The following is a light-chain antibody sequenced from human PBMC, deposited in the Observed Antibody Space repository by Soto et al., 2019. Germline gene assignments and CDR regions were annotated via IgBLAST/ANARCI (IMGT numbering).Light chain of an antibody. CDR1: ESISNN. J-gene: IGKJ3*01. CDR3: QQSYGSLGFT. V-gene: IGKV1-39*01. CDR2: AAS. Sequence: DIQMTQSPSSLSASVGDRVTITCRASESISNNLNWYQHKPGKAPKVLIYAASSLQSGVPSRFSGSGSGTDFILTITSLQAEDFATYYCQQSYGSLGFTFGPGTKVDL.